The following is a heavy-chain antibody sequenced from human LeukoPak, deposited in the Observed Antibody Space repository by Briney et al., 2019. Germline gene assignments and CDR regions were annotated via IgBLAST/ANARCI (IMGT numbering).Heavy chain of an antibody. CDR2: IYHSGST. CDR1: GGSISRGGYS. J-gene: IGHJ5*02. Sequence: SETLSLTCAVSGGSISRGGYSWSCIRQPPGKGLEWIGYIYHSGSTYYNPSLKSRVTISVDRSKNQFSLKLSSVTAADTAVYYCARAGAVPWYYWFDPWGQGTLVTVSS. V-gene: IGHV4-30-2*01. D-gene: IGHD3-16*01. CDR3: ARAGAVPWYYWFDP.